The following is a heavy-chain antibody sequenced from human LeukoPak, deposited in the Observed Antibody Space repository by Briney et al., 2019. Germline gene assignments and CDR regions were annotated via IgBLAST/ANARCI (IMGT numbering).Heavy chain of an antibody. V-gene: IGHV3-21*01. Sequence: GGSLRLSCAASGFTFSSYSMNWVRQAPGKGLEWVSSISSSSDYIYYADSVKGRFTISRDNAKNSLYLQMNSLRAEDTAVYYCAGGSGWLIDYWGQGTLVTVSS. CDR3: AGGSGWLIDY. CDR2: ISSSSDYI. J-gene: IGHJ4*02. CDR1: GFTFSSYS. D-gene: IGHD6-19*01.